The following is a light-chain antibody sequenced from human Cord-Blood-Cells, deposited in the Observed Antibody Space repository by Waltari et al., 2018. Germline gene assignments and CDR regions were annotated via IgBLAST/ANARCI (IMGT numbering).Light chain of an antibody. Sequence: QSALTQPRSVSGSPGQSVTISCTGTSSDVGGYHYVSWYQQHPGKAPKPMIYDVSKQPSGVPDRFSGSKSGNTASLTISGLQAEDEADYYCCSYAGSYTYVFGTGTKVTVL. CDR2: DVS. CDR1: SSDVGGYHY. V-gene: IGLV2-11*01. CDR3: CSYAGSYTYV. J-gene: IGLJ1*01.